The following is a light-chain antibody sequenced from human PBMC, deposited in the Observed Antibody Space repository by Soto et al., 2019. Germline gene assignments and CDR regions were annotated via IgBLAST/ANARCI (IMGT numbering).Light chain of an antibody. CDR3: QQYSSPPFS. V-gene: IGKV3-20*01. Sequence: ETVLTQSPGTLSLSPGEIATLSCRASQIVTSRYLAWYQQKPGQAHSLLIYGASNSATGIPDRFSGSGSGTDFTLTISRLEPEDFAMYFCQQYSSPPFSFGQGNKVEIK. CDR2: GAS. CDR1: QIVTSRY. J-gene: IGKJ2*03.